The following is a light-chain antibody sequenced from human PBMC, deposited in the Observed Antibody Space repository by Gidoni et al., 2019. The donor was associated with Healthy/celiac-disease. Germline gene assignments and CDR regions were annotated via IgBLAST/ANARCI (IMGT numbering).Light chain of an antibody. Sequence: DIQMTHSPSSLSASVVDRVTITCRASQSISSYLNWYQQKPGKAPKLLIYAASSLQSGVPSRFSGSGSGTDFTLTISSLQPEDFATYYCQQSYSTPSSFGQGTKLEIK. CDR2: AAS. J-gene: IGKJ2*04. V-gene: IGKV1-39*01. CDR3: QQSYSTPSS. CDR1: QSISSY.